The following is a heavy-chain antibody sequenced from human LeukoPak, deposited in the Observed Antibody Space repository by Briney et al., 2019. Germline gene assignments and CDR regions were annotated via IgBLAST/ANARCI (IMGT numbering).Heavy chain of an antibody. CDR2: IYTSGST. Sequence: PSETLSLTCTVSGGSISSYYWSWIRQPAGKGLEWIGRIYTSGSTNYNPSLKSRVTISVDTSKNQFSLKLSSVTAADTASYYCARQYRPAPFDPWGQGTLVTVSS. J-gene: IGHJ5*02. CDR3: ARQYRPAPFDP. V-gene: IGHV4-4*07. CDR1: GGSISSYY. D-gene: IGHD5-12*01.